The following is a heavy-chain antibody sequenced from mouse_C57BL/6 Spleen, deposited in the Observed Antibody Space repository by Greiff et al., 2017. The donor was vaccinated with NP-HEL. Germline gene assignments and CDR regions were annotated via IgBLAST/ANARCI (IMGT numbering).Heavy chain of an antibody. Sequence: QVQLQQSGAELVRPGSSVKLSCKASGYTFTSYWMHWVKQRPIQGLEWIGNIDPSDSETHYNQQFKDKATLTVYTSSSTAYMHLMSLTSVDSAVYYCARGGDGGAWFAYWGQGTLVTVSA. CDR3: ARGGDGGAWFAY. CDR2: IDPSDSET. J-gene: IGHJ3*01. CDR1: GYTFTSYW. V-gene: IGHV1-52*01.